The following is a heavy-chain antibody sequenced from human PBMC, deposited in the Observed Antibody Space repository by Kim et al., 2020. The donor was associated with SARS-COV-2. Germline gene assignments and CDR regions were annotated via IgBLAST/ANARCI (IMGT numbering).Heavy chain of an antibody. CDR1: GFTFSSYS. CDR2: ISSSSSYI. Sequence: GGSLRLSCAASGFTFSSYSMNWVRQAPGKGLEWVSSISSSSSYIYYADSVKGRFTISRDNAKNSLYLQMNSLRAEDTAVYYCARDSRDGYNLWFDPWGQGTLVTVSS. D-gene: IGHD5-12*01. V-gene: IGHV3-21*01. CDR3: ARDSRDGYNLWFDP. J-gene: IGHJ5*02.